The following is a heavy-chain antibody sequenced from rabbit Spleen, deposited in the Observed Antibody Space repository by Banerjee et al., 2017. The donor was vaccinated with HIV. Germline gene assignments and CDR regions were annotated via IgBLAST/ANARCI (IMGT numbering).Heavy chain of an antibody. CDR1: GFSFSNKAV. V-gene: IGHV1S45*01. CDR2: INAVTGKA. CDR3: ARAGSSGYGDGNL. Sequence: QEQLVESGGGLVKPEGSLKLSCTASGFSFSNKAVMCWVRQAPGKGLEWIACINAVTGKAVYASWAKGRFTFSKTSSTTVTLQMTSLTAADTATYFCARAGSSGYGDGNLWGPGTLVTVS. J-gene: IGHJ4*01. D-gene: IGHD6-1*01.